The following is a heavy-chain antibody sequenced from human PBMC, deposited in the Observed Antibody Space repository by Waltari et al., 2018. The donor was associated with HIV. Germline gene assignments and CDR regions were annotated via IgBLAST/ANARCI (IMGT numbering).Heavy chain of an antibody. D-gene: IGHD3-10*02. CDR3: VKDMFGEYDY. Sequence: EVQLVQSGGGLVQPGGSRRLSCAASGFSVRRYWMHWVRQIPGQGLVWVSRINPDGNTINYADSVRGRFTISRDYAKNTLYLQMNSLRDEDTAMYYCVKDMFGEYDYWGQGTLVTVSS. V-gene: IGHV3-74*01. CDR2: INPDGNTI. J-gene: IGHJ4*02. CDR1: GFSVRRYW.